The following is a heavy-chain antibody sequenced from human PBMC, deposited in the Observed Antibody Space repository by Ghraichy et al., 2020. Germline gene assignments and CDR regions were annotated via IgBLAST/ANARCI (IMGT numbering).Heavy chain of an antibody. Sequence: GGSLRLSCAASGFSFINAWMNWVRQAPGKGLEWVGRIKTNADGGTAAYAAPVSGRFTLSRDDSKTTLYLQMNSLKTDDTAVYYCTVENWGSIYWGQGTLVTVSS. D-gene: IGHD7-27*01. CDR1: GFSFINAW. J-gene: IGHJ4*02. V-gene: IGHV3-15*07. CDR3: TVENWGSIY. CDR2: IKTNADGGTA.